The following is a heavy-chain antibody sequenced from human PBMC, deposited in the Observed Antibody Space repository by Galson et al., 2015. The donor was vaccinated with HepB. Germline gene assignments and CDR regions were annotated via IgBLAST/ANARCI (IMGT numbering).Heavy chain of an antibody. D-gene: IGHD5-18*01. J-gene: IGHJ6*02. CDR2: INPHSGVT. CDR1: GYDFSDFY. Sequence: CKASGYDFSDFYIHWVRQAPGQGLEWMGWINPHSGVTRYADKFQGGVTMTRDTSITTAYLELRRLKSDDTAVYYCATALRGNNYGRDYHGMDVWGQGTTVTVSS. CDR3: ATALRGNNYGRDYHGMDV. V-gene: IGHV1-2*02.